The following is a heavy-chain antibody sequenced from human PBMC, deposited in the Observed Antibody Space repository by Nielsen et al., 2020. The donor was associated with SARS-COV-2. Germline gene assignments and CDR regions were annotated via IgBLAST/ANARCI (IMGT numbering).Heavy chain of an antibody. CDR3: ARVLSYTFDI. D-gene: IGHD3-3*01. Sequence: GESLKISCAASGFTFSSYSMNWVRQAPGKGLEWVSSISSSSSYIYYADSVKGRFTIFRDNAKNSLYLQMNSLRAEDTAVYYCARVLSYTFDIWGQGTMVTVSS. CDR2: ISSSSSYI. V-gene: IGHV3-21*01. J-gene: IGHJ3*02. CDR1: GFTFSSYS.